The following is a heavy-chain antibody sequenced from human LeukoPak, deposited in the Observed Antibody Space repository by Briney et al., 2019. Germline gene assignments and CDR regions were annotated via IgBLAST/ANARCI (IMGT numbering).Heavy chain of an antibody. CDR2: INPSGGGT. Sequence: ASVKVSCKASGYTFTTYYMHWVRQAPGQGLEWMGIINPSGGGTTYAQKFQGRVTMTSDTSTSTVYMELSSLRSEDTAVYYCARNTNPPFPFDYWGQGTLVTVSS. CDR3: ARNTNPPFPFDY. V-gene: IGHV1-46*01. CDR1: GYTFTTYY. D-gene: IGHD2/OR15-2a*01. J-gene: IGHJ4*02.